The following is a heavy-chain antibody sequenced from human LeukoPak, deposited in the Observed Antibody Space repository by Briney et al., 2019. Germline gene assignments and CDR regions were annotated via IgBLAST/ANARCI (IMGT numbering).Heavy chain of an antibody. CDR1: GFTFSSNS. Sequence: GGSLRLSCAASGFTFSSNSVNWVRKPPGKGLEWVSSISNSSSYIYYADSVKGRFTISRDNAKNSLYLQMNSLRAEDTAVYYCARNFDYGGNSVDYWGQGTLVTVSS. J-gene: IGHJ4*02. CDR2: ISNSSSYI. D-gene: IGHD4-23*01. CDR3: ARNFDYGGNSVDY. V-gene: IGHV3-21*01.